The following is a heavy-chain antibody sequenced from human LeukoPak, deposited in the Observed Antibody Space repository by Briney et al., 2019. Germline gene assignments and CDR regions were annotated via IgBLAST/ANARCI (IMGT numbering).Heavy chain of an antibody. CDR3: AKGGYCSGGSCYAVGPTDLYFDY. Sequence: GGSLRLSCAASGFTVSSNYMSWVRQAPGKGLEWVSAISGSGGSTYYADSVKGRFTISRDNSKNTLYLQMNSLRAEDTAVYYCAKGGYCSGGSCYAVGPTDLYFDYWGQGTLVTVSS. CDR1: GFTVSSNY. V-gene: IGHV3-23*01. D-gene: IGHD2-15*01. J-gene: IGHJ4*02. CDR2: ISGSGGST.